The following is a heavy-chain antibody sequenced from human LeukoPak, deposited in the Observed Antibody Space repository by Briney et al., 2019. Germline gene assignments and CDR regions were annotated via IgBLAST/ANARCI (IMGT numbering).Heavy chain of an antibody. CDR2: IYHSGST. J-gene: IGHJ3*02. CDR1: GGSISSSSYY. D-gene: IGHD3-9*01. V-gene: IGHV4-39*07. Sequence: SETLSLTCTVSGGSISSSSYYWGWIRQPPGKGLEWIGSIYHSGSTYYNPSLKSRVTMSVDTSKNQFSLKLSSVTAADTAVYYCARTTLLYSDWSPDAFDIWGQGTMVTVSS. CDR3: ARTTLLYSDWSPDAFDI.